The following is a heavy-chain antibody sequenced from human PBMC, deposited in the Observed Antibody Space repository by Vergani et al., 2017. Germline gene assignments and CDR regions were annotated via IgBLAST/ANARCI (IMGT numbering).Heavy chain of an antibody. CDR3: ARPLGFGVVIK. CDR1: GGSISSYY. J-gene: IGHJ4*02. V-gene: IGHV4-59*05. Sequence: QVQLQESGPGLVKPSETLSLTCTVSGGSISSYYWSWIRQPPGKGLEWIGSIYYSGSTYYNPSLKSRVTISVDTSKNQFSLKLSSVTAADTAVYYCARPLGFGVVIKWGQGTLVTVSS. CDR2: IYYSGST. D-gene: IGHD3-3*01.